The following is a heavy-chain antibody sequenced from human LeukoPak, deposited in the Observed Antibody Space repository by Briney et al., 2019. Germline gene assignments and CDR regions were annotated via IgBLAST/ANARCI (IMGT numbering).Heavy chain of an antibody. D-gene: IGHD4-11*01. V-gene: IGHV4-34*01. CDR3: ARHDYSNYVVDY. CDR1: GGSFSGYY. Sequence: SETLSLTCAVYGGSFSGYYWTWIRQPPGKGLEWIGSIYYSGSTYYNPSLKSRVTISVDTSKNQFSLKLSSVTAADTAVYYCARHDYSNYVVDYWGQGTLVTVSS. CDR2: IYYSGST. J-gene: IGHJ4*02.